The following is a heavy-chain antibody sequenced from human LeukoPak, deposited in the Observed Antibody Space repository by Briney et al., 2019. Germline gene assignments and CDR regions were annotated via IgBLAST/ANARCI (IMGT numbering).Heavy chain of an antibody. V-gene: IGHV6-1*01. CDR3: ARNHGSSWLDN. CDR2: TYYRSKWYY. J-gene: IGHJ4*02. D-gene: IGHD6-13*01. CDR1: GDSVSSDSAS. Sequence: SQTLSVTCAISGDSVSSDSASWNWLRQSPSRGLEWLGRTYYRSKWYYDYAQSLKSRININPDTSKNHFSLQLNSVTPEDTAVYYCARNHGSSWLDNWGQGTLVTVSS.